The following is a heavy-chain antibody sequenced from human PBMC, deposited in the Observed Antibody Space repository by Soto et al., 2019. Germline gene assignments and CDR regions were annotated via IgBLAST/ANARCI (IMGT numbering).Heavy chain of an antibody. D-gene: IGHD2-15*01. J-gene: IGHJ5*02. CDR3: AIGRRKTSGSITWFDP. Sequence: GSLRPSCAASGATFSTYSINWVRQPAGKGLEWISTISDTGGGTSYEEPENRRFTISSDDSNNTVDQKTHSRRAEDTAVFYCAIGRRKTSGSITWFDPWGRGTLVTVSS. CDR2: ISDTGGGT. V-gene: IGHV3-23*01. CDR1: GATFSTYS.